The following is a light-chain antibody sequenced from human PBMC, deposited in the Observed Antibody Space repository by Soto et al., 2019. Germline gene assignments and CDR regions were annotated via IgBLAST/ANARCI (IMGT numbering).Light chain of an antibody. V-gene: IGKV1-27*01. Sequence: DIQMTQSPSSLSASVGDRVTITCRASQGISNYLAWYQQKPGKVPKLLIYAASTLQSGVPSRFSGSGSGTDFTLAISSLQPKDVATYYGQKYNSAPWTFGQGTKVDIK. CDR1: QGISNY. J-gene: IGKJ1*01. CDR3: QKYNSAPWT. CDR2: AAS.